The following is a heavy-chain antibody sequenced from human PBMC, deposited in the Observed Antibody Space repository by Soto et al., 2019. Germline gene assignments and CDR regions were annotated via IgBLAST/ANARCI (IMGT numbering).Heavy chain of an antibody. D-gene: IGHD2-15*01. CDR1: GFTFSSYG. J-gene: IGHJ4*02. CDR2: ISYDGSNK. V-gene: IGHV3-30*18. CDR3: AKEVVVAATRDFIDY. Sequence: GGSLRLSCAASGFTFSSYGMHWVRQAPGKGLEWVAVISYDGSNKYYADSVKGRFTISRDNSKNTLYLQMNSLRAEDTAVYYCAKEVVVAATRDFIDYWGQGTLVTVSS.